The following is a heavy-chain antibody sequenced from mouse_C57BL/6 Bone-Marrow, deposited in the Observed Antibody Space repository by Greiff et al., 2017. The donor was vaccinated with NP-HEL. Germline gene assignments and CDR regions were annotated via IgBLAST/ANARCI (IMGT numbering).Heavy chain of an antibody. CDR3: ARGAYEIYDGYFDY. V-gene: IGHV1-39*01. D-gene: IGHD2-3*01. CDR2: INPNYGTT. CDR1: GYSFTDYN. J-gene: IGHJ2*01. Sequence: VQLKESGPELVKPGASVKISCKASGYSFTDYNMNWVKQSNGKSLEWIGVINPNYGTTSYNQKFKGKATLTVDQSSSTAYMQLNSLTSEDSAVYYCARGAYEIYDGYFDYWGQGTTRTVSS.